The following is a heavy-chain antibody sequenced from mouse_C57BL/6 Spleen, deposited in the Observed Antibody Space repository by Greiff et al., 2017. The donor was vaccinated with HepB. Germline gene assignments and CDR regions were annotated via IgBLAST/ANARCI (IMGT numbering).Heavy chain of an antibody. CDR3: ARGGIYDGYYAWFAY. J-gene: IGHJ3*01. D-gene: IGHD2-3*01. CDR2: ISYDGSN. V-gene: IGHV3-6*01. CDR1: GYSITSGYY. Sequence: VQLKESGPGLVKPSQSLSLTCSVTGYSITSGYYWNWIRQFPGNKLEWMGYISYDGSNNYNPSLKNRISITRDTSKNQFFLKLNSVTTEDTATYYCARGGIYDGYYAWFAYWGQGTLVTVSA.